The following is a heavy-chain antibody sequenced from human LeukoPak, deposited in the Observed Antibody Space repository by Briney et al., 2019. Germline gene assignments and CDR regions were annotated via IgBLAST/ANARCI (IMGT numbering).Heavy chain of an antibody. V-gene: IGHV4-34*01. Sequence: SETLSPTCAVYGGSFSGYYWSWIRQPPGKGLEWIGEINHSGSTNHNPSLKSRVTISVDTSKNQFSLKLSPVTAADTAVYYCARLTGYSSGSPNYWGQGTLVTVSS. CDR1: GGSFSGYY. CDR2: INHSGST. D-gene: IGHD6-19*01. CDR3: ARLTGYSSGSPNY. J-gene: IGHJ4*02.